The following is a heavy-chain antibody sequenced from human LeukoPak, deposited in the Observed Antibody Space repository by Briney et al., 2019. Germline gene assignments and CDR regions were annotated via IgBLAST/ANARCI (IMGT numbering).Heavy chain of an antibody. CDR2: ISSSSSYI. J-gene: IGHJ4*02. CDR1: GFTFSSYS. D-gene: IGHD1-26*01. Sequence: GGSLRLSCAASGFTFSSYSMNWVRQAPGKGLEWVSSISSSSSYIYYADSVKGRFTISRDNAKNSLYLQMNSLRAEDTAVYYCARDMARSGSYFFGGQGTLVTVSS. V-gene: IGHV3-21*01. CDR3: ARDMARSGSYFF.